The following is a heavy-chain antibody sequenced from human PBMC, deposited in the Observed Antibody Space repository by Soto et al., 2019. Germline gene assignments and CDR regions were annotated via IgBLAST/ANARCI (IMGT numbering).Heavy chain of an antibody. CDR1: GFTFSSYA. D-gene: IGHD6-25*01. V-gene: IGHV3-23*01. CDR2: ISGSGGST. J-gene: IGHJ4*02. CDR3: AKAISAGVGEGPDY. Sequence: GSLRLSCAASGFTFSSYAMSWVRQAPGKGLEWVSAISGSGGSTYYADSVKGRFTISRDNSKNTLYLQMNSLRAEDTAVYYCAKAISAGVGEGPDYWGQGTLVTVSS.